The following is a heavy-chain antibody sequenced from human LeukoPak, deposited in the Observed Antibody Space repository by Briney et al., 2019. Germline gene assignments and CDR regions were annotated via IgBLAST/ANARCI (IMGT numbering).Heavy chain of an antibody. CDR3: AAHKQQLVLCWFDP. Sequence: SETLSLTCTVTGGSISSSGHHWGWIRQPPGKGLERIGSIYYSGRTFYNPSLKSRLTISVDTSKNQFSLRLSSVTAADTAVYYCAAHKQQLVLCWFDPWGQGTLVTVSS. CDR1: GGSISSSGHH. CDR2: IYYSGRT. J-gene: IGHJ5*02. V-gene: IGHV4-39*01. D-gene: IGHD6-6*01.